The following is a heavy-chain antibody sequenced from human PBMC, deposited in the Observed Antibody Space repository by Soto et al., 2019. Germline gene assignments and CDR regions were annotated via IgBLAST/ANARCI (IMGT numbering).Heavy chain of an antibody. V-gene: IGHV4-34*01. D-gene: IGHD5-12*01. CDR3: ARGQEGVVATH. CDR1: GGALSGYY. CDR2: VKDGGHT. J-gene: IGHJ4*02. Sequence: QVPLQQWGAGLLTPSETLSLHCAVTGGALSGYYWSWIRQPPGKGLEWIGEVKDGGHTNYSPSLRGRVTISSDTSNHQFSLRLNSVTAADTGVYYCARGQEGVVATHWDQGSLVTVSS.